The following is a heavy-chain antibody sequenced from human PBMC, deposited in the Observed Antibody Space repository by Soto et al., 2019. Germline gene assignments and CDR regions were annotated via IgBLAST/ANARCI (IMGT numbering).Heavy chain of an antibody. D-gene: IGHD6-6*01. CDR2: ISSSSSYT. V-gene: IGHV3-11*05. CDR1: GFTFSDYY. J-gene: IGHJ4*02. Sequence: GSLRLSCAASGFTFSDYYMSWIRQAPGKGLEWVSYISSSSSYTNYADSVKGRFTISRDNAKNSLYLQMNSLRAEDTAVYYCARDQKLAARTFDYWGQGTLVTVSS. CDR3: ARDQKLAARTFDY.